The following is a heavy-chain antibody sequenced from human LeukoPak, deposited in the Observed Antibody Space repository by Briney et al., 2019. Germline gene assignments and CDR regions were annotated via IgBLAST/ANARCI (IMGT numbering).Heavy chain of an antibody. CDR3: ARGRRSTSCCRLDY. Sequence: GGSLRLPCAASGFTFSSYWMSWVRQAPGKGLEWVANIKQDGSEKYYVDSVKGRFTISRDNAKNSLYLQMNSLRAEDTAVYYCARGRRSTSCCRLDYWGQGTLVTVSS. CDR1: GFTFSSYW. V-gene: IGHV3-7*01. CDR2: IKQDGSEK. J-gene: IGHJ4*02. D-gene: IGHD2-2*01.